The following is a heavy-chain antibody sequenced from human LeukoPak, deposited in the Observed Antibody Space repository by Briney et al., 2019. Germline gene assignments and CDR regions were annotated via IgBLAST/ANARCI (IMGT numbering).Heavy chain of an antibody. CDR3: ASLTPLTGYYEGYY. J-gene: IGHJ4*02. Sequence: GASVKVSCKASGYTFTGYYMHWVRQAPGQGLEWMGWINPNSGGTNYAQKFQGRVTMTRDTSISTAYMELSRLRSDDTAVYYCASLTPLTGYYEGYYWGQGTLVTVSS. V-gene: IGHV1-2*02. D-gene: IGHD3-9*01. CDR1: GYTFTGYY. CDR2: INPNSGGT.